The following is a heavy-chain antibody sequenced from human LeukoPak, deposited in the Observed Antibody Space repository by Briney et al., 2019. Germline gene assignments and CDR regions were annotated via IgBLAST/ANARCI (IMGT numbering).Heavy chain of an antibody. D-gene: IGHD3-22*01. Sequence: GESLKISCKASGYSFTSYWIGWVRQMPGKGLEWMGIIYPGDSDTRYSPSFQGQVTISDDKSINTVYLQWSSLKASDSAIYYCARRALYYDSTGYGAVDYWGQGTLVTVSS. CDR3: ARRALYYDSTGYGAVDY. CDR1: GYSFTSYW. J-gene: IGHJ4*02. CDR2: IYPGDSDT. V-gene: IGHV5-51*01.